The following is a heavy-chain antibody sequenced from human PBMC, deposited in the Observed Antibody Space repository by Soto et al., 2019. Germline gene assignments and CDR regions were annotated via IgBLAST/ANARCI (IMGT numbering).Heavy chain of an antibody. CDR2: ISGYNGNT. Sequence: QVQLVQSGAEVKKPGASMKVSCKTSGYTFSNYGITWVRQAPGQGLEWMGWISGYNGNTNYAQKLQGRVTMTTDTSTSTAYMELRSLRSDDTAIYYCARDISMVRDWGQGTLVTVSS. CDR1: GYTFSNYG. J-gene: IGHJ4*02. V-gene: IGHV1-18*01. D-gene: IGHD3-10*01. CDR3: ARDISMVRD.